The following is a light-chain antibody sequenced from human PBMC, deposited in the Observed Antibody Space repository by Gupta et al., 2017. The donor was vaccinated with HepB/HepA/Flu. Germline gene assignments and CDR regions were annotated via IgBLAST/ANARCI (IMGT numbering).Light chain of an antibody. CDR2: STN. Sequence: QTVVTQEPSFSVSPGETATLPCGLSSGSVSTAYYPSWYQQTPGQAPRTLMYSTNYRSSGVPDRFSGSILGNKAALTITGAQADDESDYYCALYMGRGRWMCGGGTKLTVL. J-gene: IGLJ3*02. V-gene: IGLV8-61*01. CDR3: ALYMGRGRWM. CDR1: SGSVSTAYY.